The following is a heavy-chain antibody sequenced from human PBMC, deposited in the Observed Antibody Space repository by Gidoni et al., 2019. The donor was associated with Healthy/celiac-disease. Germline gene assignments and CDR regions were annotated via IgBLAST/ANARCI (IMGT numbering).Heavy chain of an antibody. CDR1: GYSISRGYY. CDR2: IYLSGST. Sequence: QVQLQESGPGLVKPSETLSPTSAVSGYSISRGYYCGWFRQPPGKGLEWIGSIYLSGSTYYNPSLKRRVTISVDTSKNQFSLKLSSVTAADTAVYYCARGFVGIAAADLLNWFDPWGQGTLVTVSS. V-gene: IGHV4-38-2*01. J-gene: IGHJ5*02. D-gene: IGHD6-13*01. CDR3: ARGFVGIAAADLLNWFDP.